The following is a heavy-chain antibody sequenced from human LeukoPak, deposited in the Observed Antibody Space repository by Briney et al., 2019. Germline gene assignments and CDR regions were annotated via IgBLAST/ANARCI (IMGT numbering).Heavy chain of an antibody. CDR2: ISSSSSTI. V-gene: IGHV3-48*01. D-gene: IGHD1-26*01. J-gene: IGHJ4*02. CDR1: GFSFSSYN. CDR3: ARSGSYAFDY. Sequence: GGSLRLSCAASGFSFSSYNMNWVRQAPGKGLEWVSYISSSSSTIYYADSVKGRFTISRDNAKNSLYLQMNSLRAEDTAVYYCARSGSYAFDYWGQGTLVTVSS.